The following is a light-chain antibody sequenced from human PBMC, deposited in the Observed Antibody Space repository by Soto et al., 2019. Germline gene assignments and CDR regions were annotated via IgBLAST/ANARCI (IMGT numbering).Light chain of an antibody. V-gene: IGKV1-27*01. J-gene: IGKJ4*01. Sequence: DIQMTQSPSFLSASVGDRVTITCRASQGIDYNLAWYQQKAGKPPKLLIFAASTLHSGVPSRFSGSGSGTEFTLIISSLQPEDVATYFCQKYNSAPLTFGGGTEVEIK. CDR1: QGIDYN. CDR2: AAS. CDR3: QKYNSAPLT.